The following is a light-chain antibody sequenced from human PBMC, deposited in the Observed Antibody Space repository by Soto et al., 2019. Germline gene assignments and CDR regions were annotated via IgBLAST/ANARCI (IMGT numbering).Light chain of an antibody. CDR2: DVS. J-gene: IGLJ1*01. Sequence: QSALTQPASVSGSPGQSISISCTGTSSDIGGYNHVSWYQQHPGKAPKLMIYDVSNRPSGVSNRFSGSKSGNTASLTISGLQAEDEADYYCNSRTTSSTPLYVFGTGTKVTVL. V-gene: IGLV2-14*03. CDR1: SSDIGGYNH. CDR3: NSRTTSSTPLYV.